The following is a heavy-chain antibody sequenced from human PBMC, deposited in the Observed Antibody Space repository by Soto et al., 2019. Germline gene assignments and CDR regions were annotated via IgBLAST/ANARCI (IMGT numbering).Heavy chain of an antibody. V-gene: IGHV3-23*01. CDR3: AKAFLGGFWSGYYGAVDY. D-gene: IGHD3-3*01. J-gene: IGHJ4*02. CDR2: ISGSGGST. CDR1: GFTFSSYA. Sequence: EVQLLESGGGLVQPGGSLRLSCAASGFTFSSYAMSWVRQAPGKGLEWVSAISGSGGSTYYADSVKGRFTISRDNSKNTLYLQMNSLRAEDTAVYYCAKAFLGGFWSGYYGAVDYWGQGTLVTVSS.